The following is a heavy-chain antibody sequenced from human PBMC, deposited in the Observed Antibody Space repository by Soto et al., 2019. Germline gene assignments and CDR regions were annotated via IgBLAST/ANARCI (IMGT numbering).Heavy chain of an antibody. CDR3: AGYGSGSYYGRPFDY. CDR1: GGSISSSNW. CDR2: IYHSGST. J-gene: IGHJ4*02. D-gene: IGHD3-10*01. Sequence: SETLSLTCAVSGGSISSSNWWSWVRQPPGKGLEWIGEIYHSGSTNYNPSLKSRVTISVDKSKNQFSLKLSSMTAADTAVYYCAGYGSGSYYGRPFDYWGQGTLVTVSS. V-gene: IGHV4-4*02.